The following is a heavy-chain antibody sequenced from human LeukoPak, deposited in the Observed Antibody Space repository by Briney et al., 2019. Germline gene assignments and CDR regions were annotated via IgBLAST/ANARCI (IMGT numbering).Heavy chain of an antibody. CDR3: AREGEYSSSAGVY. D-gene: IGHD6-6*01. CDR1: GGTFSSYA. Sequence: SVKVSRKASGGTFSSYAISWVRQAPGQGLEWMGGIIPIFGTANYAQKFQGRVTITADESTSTAYMELSSLRSEDTAVYYCAREGEYSSSAGVYWGQGTLVTVSS. J-gene: IGHJ4*02. CDR2: IIPIFGTA. V-gene: IGHV1-69*13.